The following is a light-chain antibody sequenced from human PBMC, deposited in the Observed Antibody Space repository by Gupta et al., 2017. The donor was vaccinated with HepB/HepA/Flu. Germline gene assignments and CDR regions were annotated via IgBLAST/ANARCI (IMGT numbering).Light chain of an antibody. CDR2: QDS. J-gene: IGLJ2*01. CDR1: KLGDKY. CDR3: QAWDSSTLI. Sequence: SYELTQQPSVSVSPGQTASITCSGDKLGDKYACWYQQKPGQSPVVVIYQDSKRPSGIPERFSGSNSGNTATLTISGTQAMDEADYYCQAWDSSTLIFGGGTKLTVL. V-gene: IGLV3-1*01.